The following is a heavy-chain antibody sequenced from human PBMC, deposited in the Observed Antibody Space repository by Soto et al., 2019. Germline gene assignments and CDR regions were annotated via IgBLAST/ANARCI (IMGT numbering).Heavy chain of an antibody. CDR1: GLTFRNTW. CDR3: TTEMRHTNGLNGAFHX. Sequence: PGGSLRLSCAASGLTFRNTWMDWVRQAPGKGLEWVGRIKSNIDGGAADYPAPVKGRFTISRDDSENTLFLQMNSLTTEDTAVYYCTTEMRHTNGLNGAFHXWGQGTTVTVS. CDR2: IKSNIDGGAA. D-gene: IGHD6-19*01. V-gene: IGHV3-15*01. J-gene: IGHJ3*02.